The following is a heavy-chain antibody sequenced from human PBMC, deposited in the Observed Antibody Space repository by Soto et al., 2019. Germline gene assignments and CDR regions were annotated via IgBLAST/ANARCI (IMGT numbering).Heavy chain of an antibody. D-gene: IGHD1-1*01. J-gene: IGHJ5*02. Sequence: SETLSLTCTVSGASISGFYWSWIRKSAGKGLEWIGRIHATGTTDYNPSLKSRVMMSVDTSKKQFSLKLRSVTAADTAVYYCVRDGTKALRDWFDPWGQGISVTVSS. CDR3: VRDGTKALRDWFDP. V-gene: IGHV4-4*07. CDR1: GASISGFY. CDR2: IHATGTT.